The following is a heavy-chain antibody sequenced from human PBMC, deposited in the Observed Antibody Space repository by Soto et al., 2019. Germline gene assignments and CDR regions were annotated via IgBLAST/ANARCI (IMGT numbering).Heavy chain of an antibody. V-gene: IGHV4-39*01. J-gene: IGHJ5*02. CDR1: GGSISSSSYY. Sequence: PSEPLSLTCSVSGGSISSSSYYWGWIRQPPGKGLEWIGSIYYSGSTYYNPSLKSRVTISVDTSKKQFSLKLSSVTAADTAVYYCARVVPAANNWFDPWGKGTPVTISS. CDR3: ARVVPAANNWFDP. D-gene: IGHD2-2*01. CDR2: IYYSGST.